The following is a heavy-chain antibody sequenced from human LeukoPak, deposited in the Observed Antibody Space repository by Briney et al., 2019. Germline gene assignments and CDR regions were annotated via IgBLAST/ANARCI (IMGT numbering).Heavy chain of an antibody. CDR3: ARDWGAWPQSFY. J-gene: IGHJ4*02. CDR2: ISAYNGNT. D-gene: IGHD3-16*01. Sequence: RASVKVSCKASGYTFTSYGISWVRQAPGQGLEWMGWISAYNGNTNYAQKLQGRVTMTTDTSTSTAYMELSRLTSDHTAVYYCARDWGAWPQSFYSGQGTLVTVSS. CDR1: GYTFTSYG. V-gene: IGHV1-18*04.